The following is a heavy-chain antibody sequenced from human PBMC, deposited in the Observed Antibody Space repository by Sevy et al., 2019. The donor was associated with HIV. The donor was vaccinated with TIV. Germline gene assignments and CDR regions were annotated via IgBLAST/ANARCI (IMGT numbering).Heavy chain of an antibody. Sequence: VGSLRLSCAASGFTFSNAWMSWVRQAPGKGLEWVGRIKGKIYDGTIDYAAPVKGRFSISRDDSKNTLYLQMNSLKTEDTAVYYCTTASWSQEDYYNYWGQGTLVTVSS. CDR2: IKGKIYDGTI. J-gene: IGHJ4*02. D-gene: IGHD6-13*01. V-gene: IGHV3-15*01. CDR3: TTASWSQEDYYNY. CDR1: GFTFSNAW.